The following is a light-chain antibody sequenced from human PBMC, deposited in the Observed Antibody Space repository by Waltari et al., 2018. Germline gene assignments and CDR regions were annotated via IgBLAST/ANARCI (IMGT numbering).Light chain of an antibody. V-gene: IGLV2-14*01. J-gene: IGLJ3*02. CDR2: DVS. CDR1: SSHVGGYNY. Sequence: QSALTQPASVSGSPGQPIPTSSTGTSSHVGGYNYVSWYQKHPGKAPKLLIFDVSNRPSGVSNRFSGSKSGNTASLTISGLQAEDESDYYCCSFTSRSTWVFGGGTKVTVL. CDR3: CSFTSRSTWV.